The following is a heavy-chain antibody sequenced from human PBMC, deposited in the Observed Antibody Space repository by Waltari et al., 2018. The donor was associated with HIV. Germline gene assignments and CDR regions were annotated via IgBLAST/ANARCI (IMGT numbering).Heavy chain of an antibody. CDR1: GYTFTGYY. J-gene: IGHJ5*02. V-gene: IGHV1-2*06. D-gene: IGHD2-2*01. CDR3: AREYGGEVTHGTILGLFDP. Sequence: QVQLVQSGAEVKKPGASVKVSCKASGYTFTGYYMHLVRQAPGQGLEWMGRINPNSGGTNYAQKFQGRVTMTRDTSISTAYMELSRLRSDDTAVYYCAREYGGEVTHGTILGLFDPWGQGTLVTVSS. CDR2: INPNSGGT.